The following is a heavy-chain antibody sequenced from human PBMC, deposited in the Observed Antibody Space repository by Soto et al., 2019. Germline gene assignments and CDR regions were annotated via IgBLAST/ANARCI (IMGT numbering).Heavy chain of an antibody. J-gene: IGHJ3*02. D-gene: IGHD2-15*01. CDR3: ARAEGYCSGASCYGDAFDI. CDR1: GYTFTGYY. CDR2: INPNSGGT. V-gene: IGHV1-2*02. Sequence: ASVKVSCKASGYTFTGYYMHWVRQAPGQGLEWMGWINPNSGGTNYAQKFQGRVTMTRDTSISTAYMELSRLRSDDTAVYCCARAEGYCSGASCYGDAFDIWGQGTMVTVSS.